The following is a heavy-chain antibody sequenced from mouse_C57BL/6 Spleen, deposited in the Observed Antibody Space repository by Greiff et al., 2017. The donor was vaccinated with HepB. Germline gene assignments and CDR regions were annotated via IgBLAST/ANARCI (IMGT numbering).Heavy chain of an antibody. J-gene: IGHJ3*01. Sequence: QVQLQQPGAELVKPGASVKLSCKASGYTFTSYWMQWVKQRPGQGLEWIGEIDPSDSYTNYNQKFKGKATLTVDTSSSPASMQLSSLTSEDSAVYYCARGGGLRLSAYWGQGTLVTVSA. CDR1: GYTFTSYW. V-gene: IGHV1-50*01. CDR3: ARGGGLRLSAY. CDR2: IDPSDSYT. D-gene: IGHD3-2*02.